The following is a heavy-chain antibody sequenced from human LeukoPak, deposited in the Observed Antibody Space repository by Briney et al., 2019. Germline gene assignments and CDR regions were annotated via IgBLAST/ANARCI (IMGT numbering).Heavy chain of an antibody. CDR2: ISSSGSTI. D-gene: IGHD3-10*02. J-gene: IGHJ6*04. CDR1: GFTFSSYE. V-gene: IGHV3-48*03. Sequence: GGSLRLSCAASGFTFSSYEMNWVRQAPGKGLEWVSYISSSGSTIYYPDSVKGRFTISRDNAKNSLYLQMNSLRAEDTAVYYCAELGITMIGGVWGKGTAVTISS. CDR3: AELGITMIGGV.